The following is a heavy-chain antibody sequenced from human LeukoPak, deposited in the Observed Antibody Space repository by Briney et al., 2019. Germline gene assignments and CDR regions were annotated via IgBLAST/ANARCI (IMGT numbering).Heavy chain of an antibody. CDR1: GFTFSSYG. Sequence: GGSLRLSCAASGFTFSSYGMHWVRQAPGKGLEWVAVISYDGSNKYYADSVKGRFTISRDNSKNTLYLQMNSLRAEDTAVYYCARAGYGSGTHADYFDYWGQGTLVTVSS. CDR2: ISYDGSNK. J-gene: IGHJ4*02. V-gene: IGHV3-30*03. CDR3: ARAGYGSGTHADYFDY. D-gene: IGHD3-10*01.